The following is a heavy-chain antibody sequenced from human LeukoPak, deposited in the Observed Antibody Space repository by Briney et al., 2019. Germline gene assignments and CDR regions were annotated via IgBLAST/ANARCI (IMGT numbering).Heavy chain of an antibody. CDR3: ARDMEAVAGTVDY. V-gene: IGHV3-33*01. Sequence: GGSLRLSCAASGFTFSSYGMHWVRQAPGKGLEWVAVIWYDGRNKYYADSVKGRFTISRDNSKNTLYLQMNSLRAEDTAVYYCARDMEAVAGTVDYWGQGTLVTVSS. CDR2: IWYDGRNK. J-gene: IGHJ4*02. CDR1: GFTFSSYG. D-gene: IGHD6-19*01.